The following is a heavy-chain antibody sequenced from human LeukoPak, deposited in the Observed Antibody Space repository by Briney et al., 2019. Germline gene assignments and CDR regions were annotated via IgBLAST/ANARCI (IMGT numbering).Heavy chain of an antibody. Sequence: GGSLRLSCAASGFTFSSYSMNWVRQAPGKGLEWVSSISSSSSYIYYADSVKGRFTISRDNAKNSLYLQMNSLRAEDTAVYYCARENTVSTYYFDYWGQGTLVTVSS. CDR1: GFTFSSYS. J-gene: IGHJ4*02. CDR2: ISSSSSYI. D-gene: IGHD4-17*01. CDR3: ARENTVSTYYFDY. V-gene: IGHV3-21*01.